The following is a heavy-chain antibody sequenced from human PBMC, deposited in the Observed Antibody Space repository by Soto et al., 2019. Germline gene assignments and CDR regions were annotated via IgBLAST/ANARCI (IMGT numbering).Heavy chain of an antibody. CDR2: IYYSGST. CDR1: GGSISSYY. J-gene: IGHJ4*02. V-gene: IGHV4-59*01. Sequence: SETLSLTYTVSGGSISSYYWSWIRQPPGKGLEWIGYIYYSGSTVYNPSLTSRVTVSLDTSKNQFSLTLNSVSAADTAVYHCGRGGGPPYNNHDFDFGGRETLVTVPS. D-gene: IGHD3-10*01. CDR3: GRGGGPPYNNHDFDF.